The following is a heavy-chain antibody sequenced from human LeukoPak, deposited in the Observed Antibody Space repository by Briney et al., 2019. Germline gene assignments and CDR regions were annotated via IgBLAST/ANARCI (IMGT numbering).Heavy chain of an antibody. CDR2: IYYSGST. D-gene: IGHD6-13*01. V-gene: IGHV4-39*07. J-gene: IGHJ1*01. CDR1: GAPIRSSSYY. CDR3: ASSWPTEYFQH. Sequence: SETLSLTCTVSGAPIRSSSYYWGWIRQPPGKGLEWIGNIYYSGSTYYNPSLKSRVSISLDTSKNQFSLKLNSVTAADTAVYYCASSWPTEYFQHWGQGTLVTVPS.